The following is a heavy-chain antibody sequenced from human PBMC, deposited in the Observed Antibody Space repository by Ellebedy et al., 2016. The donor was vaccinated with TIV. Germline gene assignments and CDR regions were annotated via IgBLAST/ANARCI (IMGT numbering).Heavy chain of an antibody. Sequence: GESLKISCAASGFIFSNSGMNWVRQAPGKGLEWVAFIRFDGNSANYADSAKGRFTISRDSSQNTLYLQMNSLRAEDTAVYYCAKDRNNYGGAPYNGLDIWGQGTTVTVSS. CDR2: IRFDGNSA. D-gene: IGHD1/OR15-1a*01. CDR1: GFIFSNSG. V-gene: IGHV3-30*02. CDR3: AKDRNNYGGAPYNGLDI. J-gene: IGHJ6*02.